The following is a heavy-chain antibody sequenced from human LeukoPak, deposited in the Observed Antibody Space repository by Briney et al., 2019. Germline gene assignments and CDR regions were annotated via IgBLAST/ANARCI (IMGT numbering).Heavy chain of an antibody. D-gene: IGHD6-13*01. J-gene: IGHJ4*02. CDR1: GGSISSSSYY. V-gene: IGHV4-39*07. CDR2: IYYSGST. Sequence: PSETLSLTCTVSGGSISSSSYYWGWLRQPPGKGLEWIGSIYYSGSTYYNPSLKSRVTISVDTSKNQFSLKLSSVTAADTAVYYCARAYPIQYPGIAAAGTGFGDYWGQGTLVTVSS. CDR3: ARAYPIQYPGIAAAGTGFGDY.